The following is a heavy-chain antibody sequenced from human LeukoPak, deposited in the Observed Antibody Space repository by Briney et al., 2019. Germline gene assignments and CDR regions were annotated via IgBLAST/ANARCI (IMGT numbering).Heavy chain of an antibody. CDR2: IKQDGSEK. Sequence: GGSLRLSCAASGFTFSSYWMSWVRQAPGKGLEWVANIKQDGSEKYYVDPVKGRFTISRDNAKNSLYLQMNSLRAEDTAVYYCARDYGDHVGYFDLWGRGTLVTVSS. D-gene: IGHD4-17*01. J-gene: IGHJ2*01. CDR3: ARDYGDHVGYFDL. CDR1: GFTFSSYW. V-gene: IGHV3-7*03.